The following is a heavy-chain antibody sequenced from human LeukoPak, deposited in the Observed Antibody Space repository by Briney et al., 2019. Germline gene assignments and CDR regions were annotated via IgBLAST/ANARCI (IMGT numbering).Heavy chain of an antibody. V-gene: IGHV4-4*07. Sequence: SETLSLTCTVSGGSISSYYWSWIRQPAGKGLEWIGRIYTSGSTNYNPSLKSRVTMSVDTSKNQFSLKLSSVTAADTAVYYCARQNNLYSSGWYKFGLDYWGQGTLVTVSS. CDR2: IYTSGST. J-gene: IGHJ4*02. D-gene: IGHD6-19*01. CDR3: ARQNNLYSSGWYKFGLDY. CDR1: GGSISSYY.